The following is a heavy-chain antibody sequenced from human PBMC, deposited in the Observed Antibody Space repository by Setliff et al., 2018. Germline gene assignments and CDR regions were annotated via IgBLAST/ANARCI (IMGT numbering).Heavy chain of an antibody. J-gene: IGHJ3*02. CDR2: IRSKAYGGTT. D-gene: IGHD3-3*01. Sequence: PGGSLRLSCAASGFTFSSYAMSWVRQAPGKGLEWVGFIRSKAYGGTTEYAASVKGRFTISRDDSKNSLYLQMNSLKTEDTAVYYCARVFWSGYYTGDAFDIWGQGTMVTVSS. CDR1: GFTFSSYA. CDR3: ARVFWSGYYTGDAFDI. V-gene: IGHV3-49*04.